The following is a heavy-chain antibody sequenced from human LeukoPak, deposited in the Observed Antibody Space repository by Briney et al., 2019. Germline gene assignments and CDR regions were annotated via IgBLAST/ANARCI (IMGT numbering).Heavy chain of an antibody. CDR1: GGSISSYY. V-gene: IGHV4-59*08. J-gene: IGHJ6*03. CDR2: IYYSGST. CDR3: ARIKRGIAARPYYYYMDV. D-gene: IGHD6-6*01. Sequence: SETLSLTCTVSGGSISSYYWSWIRQPPGKGLEWIGYIYYSGSTNYNPSLKSRVTISVDTSKNQFSLKLSSVTAADTAVYYCARIKRGIAARPYYYYMDVWGKGTTVTVSS.